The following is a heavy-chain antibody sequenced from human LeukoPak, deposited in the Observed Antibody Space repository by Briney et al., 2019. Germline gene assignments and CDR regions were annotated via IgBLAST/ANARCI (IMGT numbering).Heavy chain of an antibody. D-gene: IGHD3-22*01. CDR2: IYYSGST. CDR3: HSTPQIHNYCDSSGVDY. Sequence: SETLSLTCTVSGGSISSGSYYWSWIRQPPGKGLEWIGSIYYSGSTYYNPSLKSRVTISVDTSKNQLSLKLSSVTAADTAVYYCHSTPQIHNYCDSSGVDYWGQGTLVTVSS. V-gene: IGHV4-39*07. J-gene: IGHJ4*02. CDR1: GGSISSGSYY.